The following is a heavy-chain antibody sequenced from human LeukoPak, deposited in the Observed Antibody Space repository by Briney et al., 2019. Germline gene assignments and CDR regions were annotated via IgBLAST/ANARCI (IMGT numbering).Heavy chain of an antibody. CDR3: TRGSLSGSSRDY. J-gene: IGHJ4*02. Sequence: ASVRVTCKASGYTFTGYDINWVRQATGQGLEWMGWMNPNTGDTGYAQKFQGRVTMTRNSSIDTAYMELSGLRSEDTAVYYCTRGSLSGSSRDYWGQGTLLTVSS. D-gene: IGHD1-26*01. V-gene: IGHV1-8*01. CDR1: GYTFTGYD. CDR2: MNPNTGDT.